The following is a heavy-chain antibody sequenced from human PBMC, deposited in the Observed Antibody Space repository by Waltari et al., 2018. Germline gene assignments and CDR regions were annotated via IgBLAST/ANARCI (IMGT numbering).Heavy chain of an antibody. V-gene: IGHV3-33*06. D-gene: IGHD6-13*01. Sequence: QVQLVESGGGVVQPGRSLRLSCAASGFTFSSYGMHWVRQAPGKGLEWVAVIWYDGSNKYYADSVKGRFTISIDNSKNTLYLQMNSLRAEDTAVYYCAKDKQQLVPYFDYWGQGTLVTVSS. CDR2: IWYDGSNK. J-gene: IGHJ4*02. CDR1: GFTFSSYG. CDR3: AKDKQQLVPYFDY.